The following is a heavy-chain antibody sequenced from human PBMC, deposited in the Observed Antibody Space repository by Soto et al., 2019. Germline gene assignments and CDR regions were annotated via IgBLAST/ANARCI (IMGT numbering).Heavy chain of an antibody. V-gene: IGHV4-59*01. J-gene: IGHJ6*02. CDR2: IYYSGST. Sequence: SETLSLTCTVSGGSISSYYWSWIRQPPGKGLEWIGYIYYSGSTNYNPSLKSRVTISVDTSKDQFSLKLSSVTAADTAVYYCARADSSSYAFFYYYYGMDVWGQGTTVTVSS. CDR3: ARADSSSYAFFYYYYGMDV. D-gene: IGHD6-6*01. CDR1: GGSISSYY.